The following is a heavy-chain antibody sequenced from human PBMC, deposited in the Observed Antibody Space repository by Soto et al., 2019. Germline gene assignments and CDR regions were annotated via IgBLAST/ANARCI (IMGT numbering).Heavy chain of an antibody. J-gene: IGHJ5*02. D-gene: IGHD5-18*01. CDR1: GGSFSGYY. CDR3: ARGKVWYSYGRHPSRGNWFDP. V-gene: IGHV4-34*01. CDR2: INHSGST. Sequence: QVQLQQWGAGLLKPSETLSLTCAVYGGSFSGYYWSWIRQPPGKGLEWSGEINHSGSTNYNPSLNSRVTISVDTSKNQFSLKLSSVTAADTAVYYCARGKVWYSYGRHPSRGNWFDPWGQGTLVTVSS.